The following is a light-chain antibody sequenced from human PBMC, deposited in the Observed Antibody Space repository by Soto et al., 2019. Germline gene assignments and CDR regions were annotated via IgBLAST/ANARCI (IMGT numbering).Light chain of an antibody. CDR2: GAS. CDR3: QQYNIWPPLT. J-gene: IGKJ4*01. V-gene: IGKV3-15*01. CDR1: QSVSNN. Sequence: EIVMTQSPTTLSVSPGERATLSCRASQSVSNNLAWYQQKPGQAPRLLISGASTRATGIPARFSGSGSGTEFTLTISSLQSEDFAIYYCQQYNIWPPLTFGGGTKVEIK.